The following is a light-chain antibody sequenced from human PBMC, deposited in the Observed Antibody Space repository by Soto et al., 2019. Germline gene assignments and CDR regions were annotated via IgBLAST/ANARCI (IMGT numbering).Light chain of an antibody. CDR3: SSYTSSSTLD. V-gene: IGLV2-14*03. J-gene: IGLJ1*01. CDR2: DVN. Sequence: QSVLTQPASVSGSPGQSIAISCTGTSSDVGSDYNYVSWYQQHPGKAPKLMVYDVNTRPSGVSNRFSGSKSGTTASLTISGLQAEDEADYYCSSYTSSSTLDFGTGTKVTVL. CDR1: SSDVGSDYNY.